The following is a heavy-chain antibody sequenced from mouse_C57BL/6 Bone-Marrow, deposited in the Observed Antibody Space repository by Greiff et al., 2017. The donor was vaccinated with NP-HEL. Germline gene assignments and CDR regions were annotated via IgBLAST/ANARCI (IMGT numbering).Heavy chain of an antibody. Sequence: EVQLKESGAELVRPGASVKLSCTASGFNIKDDYMHWVKQRPEQGLEWIGWIDPENGDTEYASKFQGKATITADTSSNTAYLQLSSLTSEDTAVYYCTEFITTVVPFAYWGQGTLVTVSA. CDR3: TEFITTVVPFAY. CDR1: GFNIKDDY. CDR2: IDPENGDT. J-gene: IGHJ3*01. D-gene: IGHD1-1*01. V-gene: IGHV14-4*01.